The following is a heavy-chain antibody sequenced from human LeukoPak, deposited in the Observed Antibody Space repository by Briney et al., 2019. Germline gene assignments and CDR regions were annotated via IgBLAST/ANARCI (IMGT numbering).Heavy chain of an antibody. D-gene: IGHD3-10*01. CDR2: IYHSGST. V-gene: IGHV4-4*02. Sequence: SGTLSLTCAVSGGSISSSNWWSWVRQPPGKGLEWIGEIYHSGSTNYNPSLKSRVTISVDKSKNQFSLKLSSVTAADTAVYYCARDPLSYGPGSYYRRTGWFDPWGQGTLVTVSS. J-gene: IGHJ5*02. CDR3: ARDPLSYGPGSYYRRTGWFDP. CDR1: GGSISSSNW.